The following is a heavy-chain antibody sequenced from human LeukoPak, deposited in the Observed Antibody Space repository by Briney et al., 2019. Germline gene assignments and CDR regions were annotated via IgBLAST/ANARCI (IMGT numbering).Heavy chain of an antibody. J-gene: IGHJ4*02. V-gene: IGHV3-30*01. D-gene: IGHD5-24*01. CDR1: EFTFSHFA. Sequence: GGSLRLSCAVSEFTFSHFAMHWVRQAPGKGLEWVAVVSSHGNDGCYADSVKGRFTISRDNSKNTLYLQIDSLRAEDTAIYYCTRDAYNFNDFDYWGQGTLVTVSS. CDR2: VSSHGNDG. CDR3: TRDAYNFNDFDY.